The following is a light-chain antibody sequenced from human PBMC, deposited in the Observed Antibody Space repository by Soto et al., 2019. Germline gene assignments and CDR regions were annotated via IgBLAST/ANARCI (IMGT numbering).Light chain of an antibody. CDR2: DAS. J-gene: IGKJ4*01. V-gene: IGKV1-33*01. Sequence: DVRVTQSPSALSASVRDRVTITCRASESITIYLNWYQQKPGEAPKLLIYDASNLETGVPSRFSGSGSGTDFTFTISSLQTEDMATYYCQQYDNLPLTSGGGTKADI. CDR3: QQYDNLPLT. CDR1: ESITIY.